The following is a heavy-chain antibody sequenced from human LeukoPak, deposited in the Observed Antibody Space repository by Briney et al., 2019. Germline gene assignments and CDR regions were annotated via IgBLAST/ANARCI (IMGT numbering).Heavy chain of an antibody. CDR1: GFSLSTSGMC. Sequence: SGPALVKPTQTLTLTCTFSGFSLSTSGMCVSWIRQPPGKALEWLARIDWDDDKFYSTSLKTRLTISKDTSKNQVVLTMTNMDPVDTATYYCARISHHENPFDYWGQGTLVTVSS. J-gene: IGHJ4*02. CDR2: IDWDDDK. V-gene: IGHV2-70*17. CDR3: ARISHHENPFDY.